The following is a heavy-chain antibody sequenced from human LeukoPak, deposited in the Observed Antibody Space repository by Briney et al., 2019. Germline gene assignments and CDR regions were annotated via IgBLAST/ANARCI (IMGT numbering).Heavy chain of an antibody. D-gene: IGHD1-26*01. V-gene: IGHV3-43*01. Sequence: GGSLRLSCAASEFTFDDYSMHWVRQAPGKGLEWVSLISWDGGTTYYADSVKGRFTISRDNSKNSLYLQMNSLRTGDTAVYYCAKSDNPWEPVNPFDYWGQGTLVTVSS. J-gene: IGHJ4*02. CDR3: AKSDNPWEPVNPFDY. CDR1: EFTFDDYS. CDR2: ISWDGGTT.